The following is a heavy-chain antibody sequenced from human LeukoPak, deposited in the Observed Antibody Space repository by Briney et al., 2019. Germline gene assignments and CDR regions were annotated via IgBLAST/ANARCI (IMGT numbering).Heavy chain of an antibody. Sequence: SETLSLTCTVSDGSISSGSYYWSWIRQPAGKGLAWIGRIYTSGSTNYNPSLKSRVTISVDTSKNQFSLKLSSVTAADTAVYYYARDSCSGGSCYSSWFDPWGQGTLVTVSS. D-gene: IGHD2-15*01. J-gene: IGHJ5*02. CDR1: DGSISSGSYY. CDR3: ARDSCSGGSCYSSWFDP. V-gene: IGHV4-61*02. CDR2: IYTSGST.